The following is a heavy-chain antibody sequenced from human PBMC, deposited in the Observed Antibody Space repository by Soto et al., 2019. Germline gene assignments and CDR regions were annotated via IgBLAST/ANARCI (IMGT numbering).Heavy chain of an antibody. Sequence: SVEVSCKASGGTFSSYAISWVRQAPGQGLEWMGGIIPIFGTANYAQKFQGRVTIVADESTSTAYMELSSLRSEDTAAYYCARVDDYGDSNWFDPWGQGTLVTVSS. CDR3: ARVDDYGDSNWFDP. D-gene: IGHD4-17*01. V-gene: IGHV1-69*13. CDR1: GGTFSSYA. CDR2: IIPIFGTA. J-gene: IGHJ5*02.